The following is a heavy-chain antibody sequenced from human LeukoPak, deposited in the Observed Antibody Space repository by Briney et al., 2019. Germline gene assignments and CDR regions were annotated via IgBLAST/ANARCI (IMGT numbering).Heavy chain of an antibody. V-gene: IGHV3-23*01. D-gene: IGHD2-2*01. Sequence: GGSLRLSCAASGFTFSSYAMSWVRQAPGKGLEWVSAISGSGGSTYYADSVKGRFTISRDNSKNTLYLQMNSLRAEDTAVYYCAKDHVVVVPAAIPVRAFDIWGQGTMVTVSS. CDR2: ISGSGGST. CDR3: AKDHVVVVPAAIPVRAFDI. CDR1: GFTFSSYA. J-gene: IGHJ3*02.